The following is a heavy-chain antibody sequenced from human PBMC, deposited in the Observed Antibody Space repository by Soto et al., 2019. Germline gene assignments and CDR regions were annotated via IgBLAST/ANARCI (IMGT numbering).Heavy chain of an antibody. V-gene: IGHV3-48*02. Sequence: GGSLRLSCAASGFTFSSYSMNWVRQAPGKGLEWVSYISSSSSTIYYADSVKGRFTISRDNAKNSLYLQMNSLRDEDTAVYYCASLEYSGYDFPDYWGQGTLVTVSS. CDR3: ASLEYSGYDFPDY. CDR2: ISSSSSTI. CDR1: GFTFSSYS. J-gene: IGHJ4*02. D-gene: IGHD5-12*01.